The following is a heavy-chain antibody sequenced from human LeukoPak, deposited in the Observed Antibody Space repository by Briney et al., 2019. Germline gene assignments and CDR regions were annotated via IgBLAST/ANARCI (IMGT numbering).Heavy chain of an antibody. CDR3: AKGLRGIYDY. Sequence: GGSLRLSCAASGFTFNSYAMTWVRQAPEKVMEWVSSISDSGAIPYYADTLKGLFTISRDNSKNTLYLQMNSLRAEDTAVYYCAKGLRGIYDYWGQGTLVTVSS. D-gene: IGHD1-26*01. CDR2: ISDSGAIP. V-gene: IGHV3-23*01. CDR1: GFTFNSYA. J-gene: IGHJ4*02.